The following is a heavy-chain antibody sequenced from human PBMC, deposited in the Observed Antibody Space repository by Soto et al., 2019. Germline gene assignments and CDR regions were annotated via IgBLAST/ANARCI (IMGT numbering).Heavy chain of an antibody. V-gene: IGHV1-24*01. D-gene: IGHD6-13*01. J-gene: IGHJ4*02. CDR3: ATVSMGQQLVGGSFDY. Sequence: ASVKVSCKVSGYTLTELSMHWVRQAPGKGLEWMGDFDPEDGETIYAQKFQGRVTMTEDTSTDTAYMELSSLRSEDTAVYCCATVSMGQQLVGGSFDYWGQGTLVTVSS. CDR2: FDPEDGET. CDR1: GYTLTELS.